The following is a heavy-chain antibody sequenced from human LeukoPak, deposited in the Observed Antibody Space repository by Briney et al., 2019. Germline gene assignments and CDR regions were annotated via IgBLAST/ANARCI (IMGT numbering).Heavy chain of an antibody. CDR2: IIPIFGTA. V-gene: IGHV1-69*13. CDR1: GGTFSIYA. Sequence: GASVKVSCKASGGTFSIYAISWVRQAPGQGLEWMGGIIPIFGTANYAQKFQGRVTITADESTSTAYMELSSLRSEDTAVYYCARDLIHELGYCSGGSCLSFDYWGQGTLVTVSS. J-gene: IGHJ4*02. D-gene: IGHD2-15*01. CDR3: ARDLIHELGYCSGGSCLSFDY.